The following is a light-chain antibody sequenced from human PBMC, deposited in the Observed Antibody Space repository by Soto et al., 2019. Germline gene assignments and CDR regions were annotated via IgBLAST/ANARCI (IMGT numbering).Light chain of an antibody. CDR3: MQALQTPRT. CDR2: LGS. Sequence: DLVMTQSSLALSVTPGEPASISCRSSQSLLHTNRFNYLSWYLQKPGQSPELLIYLGSNRASGVPDNFSGSGSGTDVTLKITKVEAEDVGVYYCMQALQTPRTFGQGTRVEIK. J-gene: IGKJ1*01. CDR1: QSLLHTNRFNY. V-gene: IGKV2-28*01.